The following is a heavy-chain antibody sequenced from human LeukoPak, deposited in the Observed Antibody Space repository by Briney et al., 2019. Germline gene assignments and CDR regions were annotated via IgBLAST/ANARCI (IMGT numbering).Heavy chain of an antibody. CDR1: GFPLSRLQ. CDR2: LSTCGNTI. CDR3: ARQFEECDSTTCFLGLDY. Sequence: PGGSLRLSCVASGFPLSRLQMNWVGERPGKGLEWVAYLSTCGNTIYYADPVKGRLTISRDYAKNALFLQMNSLGAEDSAIYYCARQFEECDSTTCFLGLDYWVEGTLVAVSS. V-gene: IGHV3-48*03. J-gene: IGHJ4*02. D-gene: IGHD2-2*01.